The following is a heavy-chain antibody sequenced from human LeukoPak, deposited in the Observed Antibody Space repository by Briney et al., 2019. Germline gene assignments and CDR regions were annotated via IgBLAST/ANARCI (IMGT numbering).Heavy chain of an antibody. V-gene: IGHV3-23*01. D-gene: IGHD5-12*01. J-gene: IGHJ4*02. CDR1: GFTFSSYA. Sequence: GGSLRLSCAASGFTFSSYAMSWVRQAPGKGLEWVSGVSGSGGSTYYADSVKGRFTISRDDSKNTLYLQMNSLRAEDTAVYYCAKDLDIVATITGNWGQGTLVTVSS. CDR3: AKDLDIVATITGN. CDR2: VSGSGGST.